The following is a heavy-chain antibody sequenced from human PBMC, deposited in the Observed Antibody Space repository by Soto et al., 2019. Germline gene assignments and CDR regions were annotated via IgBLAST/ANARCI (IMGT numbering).Heavy chain of an antibody. V-gene: IGHV3-30*18. CDR1: GFTFSSYA. CDR2: ISYDGRNK. J-gene: IGHJ6*02. D-gene: IGHD6-19*01. CDR3: VKDGSSGWPYYYGMDV. Sequence: ESGGGGVQPGRSLRLSCAASGFTFSSYAMHWVRQAPGKGLEWVAVISYDGRNKYYADSVKGRFTISRDNYKNTLYLQMSSLRAEDTAVYYCVKDGSSGWPYYYGMDVWGQGTTVTVSS.